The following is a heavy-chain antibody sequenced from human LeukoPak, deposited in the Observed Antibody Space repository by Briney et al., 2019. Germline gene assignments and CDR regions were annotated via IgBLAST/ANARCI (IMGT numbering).Heavy chain of an antibody. J-gene: IGHJ6*02. V-gene: IGHV1-2*02. CDR3: ARDFSSLNDFWSGYYQYGMDV. D-gene: IGHD3-3*01. CDR2: INPNSGGT. Sequence: ASVKVSCKASGYTFTGYYTHWVRQAPGQGLEWMGWINPNSGGTNYAQKFQGRVTMTRDTSISTAYMELSRLRSDDTAVYYCARDFSSLNDFWSGYYQYGMDVWGQGTTVTVSS. CDR1: GYTFTGYY.